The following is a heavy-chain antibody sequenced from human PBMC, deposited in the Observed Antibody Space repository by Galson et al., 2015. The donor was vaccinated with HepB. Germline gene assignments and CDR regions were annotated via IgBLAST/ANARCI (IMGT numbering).Heavy chain of an antibody. CDR1: GDSVSGNIVS. Sequence: CAISGDSVSGNIVSWNRIRQSPSRGLEWLGRTYFRSKWYYDYAVSVKSRITINPDTSENQFSLQLHSVTPEDTAVYYCAGAGYCRSTYCFFAYWGQGILVTVSS. CDR3: AGAGYCRSTYCFFAY. D-gene: IGHD2-2*01. J-gene: IGHJ4*02. V-gene: IGHV6-1*01. CDR2: TYFRSKWYY.